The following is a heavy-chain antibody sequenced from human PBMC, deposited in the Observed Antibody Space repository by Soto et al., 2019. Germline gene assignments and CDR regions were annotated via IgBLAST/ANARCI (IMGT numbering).Heavy chain of an antibody. CDR2: ISGSGGST. D-gene: IGHD6-19*01. V-gene: IGHV3-23*01. Sequence: PGGSLRLSCAASGFTFSSYALSWVRPAPGKGLEWVSAISGSGGSTYYADSVKGRFTISRDNSKNTLYLQMNSLRAEDTAVYYCARTYSSGWYDREYFQHWGQGTLVTVSS. CDR1: GFTFSSYA. CDR3: ARTYSSGWYDREYFQH. J-gene: IGHJ1*01.